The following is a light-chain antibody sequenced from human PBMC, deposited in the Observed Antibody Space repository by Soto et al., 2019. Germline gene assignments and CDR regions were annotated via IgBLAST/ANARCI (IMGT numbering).Light chain of an antibody. CDR2: WAS. J-gene: IGKJ4*01. CDR1: QSVLYNSNNKNY. V-gene: IGKV4-1*01. Sequence: DIVMTQSPDSLAVSLGERATINCKSSQSVLYNSNNKNYLAWYQQKPGHPPKLLIYWASIRESGVPERFSGSGSGTDFTLTISSLQAEDVAVYYCQQYYTTPPTFGGGTKVEIK. CDR3: QQYYTTPPT.